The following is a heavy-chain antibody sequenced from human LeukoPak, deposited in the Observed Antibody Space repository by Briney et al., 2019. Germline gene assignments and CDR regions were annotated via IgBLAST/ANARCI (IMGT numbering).Heavy chain of an antibody. Sequence: GASVKVSCKASGYTFTSYDINWVRQATGQGLEWMGWMNPNSGNTGYAQKFQGRVTMTRNTSASTAYMELSSLRSEDTAVYYCARDDEAITMVPTNYYYYYGMDVWGQGTTVTVSS. V-gene: IGHV1-8*01. CDR3: ARDDEAITMVPTNYYYYYGMDV. CDR2: MNPNSGNT. CDR1: GYTFTSYD. J-gene: IGHJ6*02. D-gene: IGHD3-10*01.